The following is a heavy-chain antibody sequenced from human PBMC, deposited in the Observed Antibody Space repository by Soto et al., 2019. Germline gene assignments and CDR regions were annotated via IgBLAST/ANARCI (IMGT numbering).Heavy chain of an antibody. V-gene: IGHV1-18*01. CDR1: GYTFTSYG. CDR3: ARGPPYSSSWHNDY. CDR2: ISAYNGNT. D-gene: IGHD6-13*01. Sequence: GASVKVSCKASGYTFTSYGISWVRQAPGQGLEWMGWISAYNGNTNYAQKLQGRVTMTTGTSTSTAYMELRSLRSDDTAVYYCARGPPYSSSWHNDYWGQGTLVTVSS. J-gene: IGHJ4*02.